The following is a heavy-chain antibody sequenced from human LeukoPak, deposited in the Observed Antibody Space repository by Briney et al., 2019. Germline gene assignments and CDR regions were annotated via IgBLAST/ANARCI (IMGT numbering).Heavy chain of an antibody. CDR2: ISGSGGST. CDR1: GFTFNNFA. Sequence: GGSLRLSCAASGFTFNNFAMSWVRQAPGKGLEWVSAISGSGGSTYYADSVKGRFTISRDNSKNTLYLQMNSLRAEDTAVYYCARDAGYGYDRFDYWGQGTQVTVSS. CDR3: ARDAGYGYDRFDY. J-gene: IGHJ4*02. D-gene: IGHD5-18*01. V-gene: IGHV3-23*01.